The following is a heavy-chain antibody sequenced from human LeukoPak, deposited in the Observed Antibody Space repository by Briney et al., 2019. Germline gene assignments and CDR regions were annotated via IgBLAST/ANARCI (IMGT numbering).Heavy chain of an antibody. V-gene: IGHV1-69*01. Sequence: SVKVSCKASGGTLSDYVISWVRQAPGQGLERMGGISPMSHKTNYAQKFQGRVAITADDSTSTAYLELRSLRSEDTAVYYCARDGTAGVDYWGQGTLVTVSS. D-gene: IGHD1/OR15-1a*01. CDR3: ARDGTAGVDY. CDR1: GGTLSDYV. CDR2: ISPMSHKT. J-gene: IGHJ4*02.